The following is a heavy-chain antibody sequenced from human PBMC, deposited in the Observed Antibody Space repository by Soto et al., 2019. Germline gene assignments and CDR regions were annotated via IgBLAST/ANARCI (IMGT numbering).Heavy chain of an antibody. Sequence: GGSLRLSCAASGFTFSSYGMHWVRQAPGKGLEWVAVIWYDGSNKYYADSVKGRFTISRDNSKNTLYLQMNSLRAEDTAVYYCARDVRFSSRMITFGGAGQIDYWGQGTLVTVSS. V-gene: IGHV3-33*01. CDR3: ARDVRFSSRMITFGGAGQIDY. D-gene: IGHD3-16*01. CDR2: IWYDGSNK. J-gene: IGHJ4*02. CDR1: GFTFSSYG.